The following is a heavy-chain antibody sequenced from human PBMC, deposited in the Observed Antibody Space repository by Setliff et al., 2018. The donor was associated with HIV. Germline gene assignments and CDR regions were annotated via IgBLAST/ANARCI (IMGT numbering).Heavy chain of an antibody. D-gene: IGHD3-10*01. J-gene: IGHJ4*02. CDR1: GYTFTSYG. CDR2: SIPIYGTP. V-gene: IGHV1-69*05. Sequence: ASVKVSCKAFGYTFTSYGINWVRQAPGQGLEWMGGSIPIYGTPNYAQKFQGRITISTDASTSTAYMELNSLRSEDTAVYYCARNDASGSYYRLDYWGQGTLVTVSS. CDR3: ARNDASGSYYRLDY.